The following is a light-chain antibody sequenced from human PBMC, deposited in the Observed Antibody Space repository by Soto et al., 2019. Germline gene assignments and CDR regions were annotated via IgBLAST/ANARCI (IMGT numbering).Light chain of an antibody. CDR1: QRVSSY. Sequence: EIVLTQSPGTLSVSPGERATLSCRASQRVSSYLAWYQQKPGQAPRLLIYGASSRATGIPDRFSGSGSGTDFTLTISRLEPEDFAVYYCQQYGSSPQTFGQGTKVDNK. CDR2: GAS. V-gene: IGKV3-20*01. CDR3: QQYGSSPQT. J-gene: IGKJ1*01.